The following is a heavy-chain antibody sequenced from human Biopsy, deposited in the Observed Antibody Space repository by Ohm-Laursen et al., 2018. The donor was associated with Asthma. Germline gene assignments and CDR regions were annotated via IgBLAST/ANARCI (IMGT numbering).Heavy chain of an antibody. J-gene: IGHJ4*02. CDR2: IHYSGST. CDR1: GVSIRSYY. D-gene: IGHD2-15*01. Sequence: GTLSLTCGVSGVSIRSYYWTWIRQPPGKGLEWIGNIHYSGSTYSNPSLKSRVTISVDTSKKQISLRLSSVIAADTAVYYCAGFCSGGNCPDHWGQGTLVTVSS. V-gene: IGHV4-59*01. CDR3: AGFCSGGNCPDH.